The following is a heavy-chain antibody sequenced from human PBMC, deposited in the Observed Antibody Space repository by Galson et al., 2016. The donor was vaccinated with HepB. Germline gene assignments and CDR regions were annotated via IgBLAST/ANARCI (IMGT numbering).Heavy chain of an antibody. J-gene: IGHJ5*01. D-gene: IGHD3-10*01. CDR1: GFSISTFP. CDR2: VSRSGDNT. CDR3: AKGGAGGLGSSAGLLDS. Sequence: SLRLSCAASGFSISTFPMTWVRQTPGKGLQWLSTVSRSGDNTYYADSVKGRFTISRDGTTNTVHLKMDILRAEDTAVYFCAKGGAGGLGSSAGLLDSWGQGTLVTVSS. V-gene: IGHV3-23*01.